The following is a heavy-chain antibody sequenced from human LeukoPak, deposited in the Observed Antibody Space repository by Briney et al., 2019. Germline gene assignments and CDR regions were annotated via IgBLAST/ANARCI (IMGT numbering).Heavy chain of an antibody. D-gene: IGHD6-19*01. Sequence: PGGSLRLSCAASGFTFSSYSMNWVRQAPGKGLEWVSSISSSSSYIYYADSVKGRFTISRDNAKNSLYLQMNSLRAEDTAVYYCARARGSGKVVDYWGQGTLVTVSS. CDR2: ISSSSSYI. CDR1: GFTFSSYS. V-gene: IGHV3-21*01. J-gene: IGHJ4*02. CDR3: ARARGSGKVVDY.